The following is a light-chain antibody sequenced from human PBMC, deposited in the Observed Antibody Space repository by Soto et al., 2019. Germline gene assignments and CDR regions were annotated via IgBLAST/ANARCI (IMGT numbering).Light chain of an antibody. CDR3: SSYAGSDNYV. Sequence: QFVLTQPPSASGSPGQSVTISCSGTSSDTGDYNYVSWYQQHPGKAPKLMIYEVSKRPSGVPDRFSGSKSGNTASLTVSGLQAEDEADYYCSSYAGSDNYVFGTGTKVTVL. CDR1: SSDTGDYNY. J-gene: IGLJ1*01. V-gene: IGLV2-8*01. CDR2: EVS.